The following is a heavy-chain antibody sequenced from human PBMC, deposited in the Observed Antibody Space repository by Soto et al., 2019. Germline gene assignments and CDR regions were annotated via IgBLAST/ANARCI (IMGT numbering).Heavy chain of an antibody. D-gene: IGHD1-20*01. CDR2: ISTTGTYR. Sequence: QVHLVESGGGLVKPGGSLRLSCAASGFTFSDFYMSWIRQAPGKGLEWVSYISTTGTYRYFADSVRGRFTISRDNAKSSLYLRLNTLRAEDTAVYFCARGRTHNAGYFDSWGQGTLVTVSS. V-gene: IGHV3-11*06. CDR3: ARGRTHNAGYFDS. J-gene: IGHJ4*01. CDR1: GFTFSDFY.